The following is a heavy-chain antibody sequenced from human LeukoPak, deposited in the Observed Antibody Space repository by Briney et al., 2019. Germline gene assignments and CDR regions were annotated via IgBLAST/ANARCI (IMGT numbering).Heavy chain of an antibody. D-gene: IGHD5-12*01. CDR3: AREFQDSGYDRLYYYYGMDV. J-gene: IGHJ6*02. CDR2: INSDGSST. CDR1: GFTFSSYW. Sequence: GGSLRLSCAASGFTFSSYWMHWVRQAPGKGLVWVSRINSDGSSTSYADSVKGRFTISRDNAKNTLYLQMNSLRAEDTAVYYCAREFQDSGYDRLYYYYGMDVWGQGTTVTVSS. V-gene: IGHV3-74*01.